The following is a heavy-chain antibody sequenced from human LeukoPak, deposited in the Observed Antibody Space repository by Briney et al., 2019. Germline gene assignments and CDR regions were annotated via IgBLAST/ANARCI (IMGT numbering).Heavy chain of an antibody. CDR3: ARGGASELYYFDY. Sequence: TGWSLRLSCAASGFTVSNKYMTWVRQAPGKGLECVSVIYNGGNTYYADSVKGRFTISRDNSKNTLYLQMNSLRAEDTAVYYCARGGASELYYFDYWGQGTLVTVSS. CDR1: GFTVSNKY. D-gene: IGHD2-15*01. V-gene: IGHV3-53*01. CDR2: IYNGGNT. J-gene: IGHJ4*02.